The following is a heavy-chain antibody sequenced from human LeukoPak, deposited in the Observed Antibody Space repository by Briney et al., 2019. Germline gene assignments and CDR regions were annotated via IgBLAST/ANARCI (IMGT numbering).Heavy chain of an antibody. J-gene: IGHJ4*02. V-gene: IGHV4-59*06. CDR2: IYYSGST. Sequence: PSETLSLTCTVSGGSISSYYWSWIRQHPGKGLDWIGNIYYSGSTYYNSSLKSRVTISVDTSKNQFSLKLSSVTDADTAVFYCARGPAYDSSGYYYPRGYDYWGQGALVTVSS. D-gene: IGHD3-22*01. CDR1: GGSISSYY. CDR3: ARGPAYDSSGYYYPRGYDY.